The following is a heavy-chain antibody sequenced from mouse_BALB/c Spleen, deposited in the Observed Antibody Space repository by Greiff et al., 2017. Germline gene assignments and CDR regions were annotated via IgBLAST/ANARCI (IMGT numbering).Heavy chain of an antibody. CDR1: GFSLTSYG. J-gene: IGHJ4*01. D-gene: IGHD2-10*02. Sequence: VKLMESGPGLVQPSQSLSITCTVSGFSLTSYGVNWVRQPPGKGLEWLGMIWGDGSTDYNSALKSRLSISKDNSKSQVFLKMKSLQTDDTARYYCARRMDRGYAMDYWGQGTSVTVSS. V-gene: IGHV2-6-7*01. CDR3: ARRMDRGYAMDY. CDR2: IWGDGST.